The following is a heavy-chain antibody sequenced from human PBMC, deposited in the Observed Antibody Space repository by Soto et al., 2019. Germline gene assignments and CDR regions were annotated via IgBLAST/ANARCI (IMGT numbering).Heavy chain of an antibody. J-gene: IGHJ6*02. V-gene: IGHV3-48*02. CDR2: ISSSSSTI. D-gene: IGHD3-10*01. CDR1: GFTFNSYS. Sequence: EVQLVESGGGLVQPGGSLRLSCAASGFTFNSYSMNWVRQAPGKGLEWVSYISSSSSTIYYADSVKGRFTISRDNAKNSLYLQMNSLRDEDTAVYYCARSITMVRGVISYYYYGMDVWGQGTTVTVSS. CDR3: ARSITMVRGVISYYYYGMDV.